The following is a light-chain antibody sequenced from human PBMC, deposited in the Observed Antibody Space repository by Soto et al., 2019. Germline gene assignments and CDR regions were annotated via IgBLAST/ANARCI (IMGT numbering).Light chain of an antibody. V-gene: IGKV1-27*01. J-gene: IGKJ2*01. CDR2: ATS. Sequence: DIQMTQSPSSLSASVGDRVTITCRASQGISNYLAWYQQKPGKVPKLLIYATSTLQSGVPSRFSGSGSGTDLTPTINSLQPEDVAAYYCQKYNSAPYTFGQETKLQIK. CDR1: QGISNY. CDR3: QKYNSAPYT.